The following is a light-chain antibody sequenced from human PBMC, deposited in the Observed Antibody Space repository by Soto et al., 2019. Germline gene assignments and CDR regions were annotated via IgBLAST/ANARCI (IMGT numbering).Light chain of an antibody. CDR2: DAS. CDR3: QQRGTWPLT. CDR1: QSVSSY. Sequence: EIVLTQSPATLSLSPGERATLSCRASQSVSSYLAWYQQKPGQAPRLLIFDASSRATGIPARFSGSGSGTDFTLTISSLEPEDFAVYYCQQRGTWPLTFGGGTKVDIK. J-gene: IGKJ4*01. V-gene: IGKV3-11*01.